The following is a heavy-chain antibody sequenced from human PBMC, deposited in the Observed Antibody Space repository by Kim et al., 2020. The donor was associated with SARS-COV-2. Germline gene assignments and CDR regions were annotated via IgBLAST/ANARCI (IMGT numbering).Heavy chain of an antibody. D-gene: IGHD1-1*01. V-gene: IGHV3-21*01. J-gene: IGHJ4*02. CDR2: ISSSSSYR. Sequence: GGSLRLSCEASGFTLSSHSMNWVRQAPGKGLEWVSSISSSSSYRSYADSVKGRFIIFRDNAKSSLYLQMNSLRAEDTAVYYCARTERNTCFDYWGQGTLVTVSS. CDR1: GFTLSSHS. CDR3: ARTERNTCFDY.